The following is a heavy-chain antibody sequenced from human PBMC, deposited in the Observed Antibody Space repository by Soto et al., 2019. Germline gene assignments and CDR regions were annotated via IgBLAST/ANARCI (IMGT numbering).Heavy chain of an antibody. CDR2: ISDRGDAT. CDR3: AKDKPGTTSFDY. Sequence: GGSLRLSCAASGFTISSNAMYWVRQAPGKGLEWVSAISDRGDATHYADSVKGRFTISRDTSKNTLYLQLNTLRADDTAVYYCAKDKPGTTSFDYWGQGTLVTVSS. CDR1: GFTISSNA. V-gene: IGHV3-23*01. D-gene: IGHD1-1*01. J-gene: IGHJ4*02.